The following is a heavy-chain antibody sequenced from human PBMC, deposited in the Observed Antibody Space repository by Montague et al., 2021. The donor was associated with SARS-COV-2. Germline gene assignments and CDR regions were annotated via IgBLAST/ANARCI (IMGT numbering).Heavy chain of an antibody. V-gene: IGHV4-31*03. Sequence: TRSLTCTVSSGSISSGGYYWSWIRQHPGKGLEWIGYIYYSRSTYYNPSLKSRVTISVDTSKNQFSLKLSSVTAADTAVYYCARVRITMIIVVTYFDYWGQGTLVTVSS. CDR2: IYYSRST. D-gene: IGHD3-22*01. CDR3: ARVRITMIIVVTYFDY. CDR1: SGSISSGGYY. J-gene: IGHJ4*02.